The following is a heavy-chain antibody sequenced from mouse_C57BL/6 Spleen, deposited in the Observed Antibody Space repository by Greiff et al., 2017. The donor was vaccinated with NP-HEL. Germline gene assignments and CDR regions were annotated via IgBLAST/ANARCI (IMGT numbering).Heavy chain of an antibody. V-gene: IGHV2-2*01. J-gene: IGHJ1*03. Sequence: QVQLQQSGPGLVQPSQSLSIPCPVSGFSLTSYGVHWVRQSPGTGLEWLGVIWSGGSTDYNAAFISRLSISKDNSKSQVFFKMNSLQADDTAIYYCARIPRIYWYFDVWGTGTTVTVSS. CDR2: IWSGGST. CDR3: ARIPRIYWYFDV. CDR1: GFSLTSYG.